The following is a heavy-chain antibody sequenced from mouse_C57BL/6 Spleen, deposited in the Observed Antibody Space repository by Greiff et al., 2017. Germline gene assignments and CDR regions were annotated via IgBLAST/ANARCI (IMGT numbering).Heavy chain of an antibody. CDR2: IDPETGGT. V-gene: IGHV1-15*01. Sequence: VQLQQSGAELVRPGASVTLSCKASGYTFTDYEMHWVKQTPVHGLEWIGAIDPETGGTAYTLKFKGKAILTADKSSSTAYMELRSLTSEDSAVYYCTRLTGFAYWGQGTLVTVSA. CDR1: GYTFTDYE. J-gene: IGHJ3*01. CDR3: TRLTGFAY. D-gene: IGHD4-1*01.